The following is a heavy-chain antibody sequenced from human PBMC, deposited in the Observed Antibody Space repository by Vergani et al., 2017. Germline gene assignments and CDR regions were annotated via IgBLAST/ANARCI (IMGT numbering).Heavy chain of an antibody. Sequence: EVHLVESGGGLVQPGGSLRLSCAASGFTFSSYSMNRVRQAPGKGLEWVSYISSSSSTIYYADSVKGRFTISRDNAKNSLYLLMNSLRAEDTAVYYCARTRLPFDYWGQGTLVTVSS. V-gene: IGHV3-48*01. CDR2: ISSSSSTI. J-gene: IGHJ4*02. CDR3: ARTRLPFDY. D-gene: IGHD3-16*01. CDR1: GFTFSSYS.